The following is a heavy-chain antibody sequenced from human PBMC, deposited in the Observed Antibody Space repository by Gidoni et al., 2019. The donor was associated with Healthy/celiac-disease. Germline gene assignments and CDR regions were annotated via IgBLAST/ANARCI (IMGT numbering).Heavy chain of an antibody. Sequence: QLQLQESGSGLVKPSQTLSLTCAVSGGSISSGGSAWSWIRQPPGKGLEWIGYIYHSGSTYYNPSLKSRVTISVDRSKNQFSLKLSSVTAADTAVYYCAREVEYCSGGSCSDDAFDIWGQGTMVTVSS. V-gene: IGHV4-30-2*01. J-gene: IGHJ3*02. D-gene: IGHD2-15*01. CDR3: AREVEYCSGGSCSDDAFDI. CDR2: IYHSGST. CDR1: GGSISSGGSA.